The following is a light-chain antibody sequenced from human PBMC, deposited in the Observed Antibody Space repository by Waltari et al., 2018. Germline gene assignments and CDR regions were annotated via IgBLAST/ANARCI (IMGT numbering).Light chain of an antibody. V-gene: IGKV3-20*01. CDR2: HAS. CDR1: KTISKY. CDR3: EKYERLPAT. Sequence: ATLSGRASKTISKYLARYERKPGQAPRLLTFHASARATGIPDRCSGSGSLTDLGLISRKLEPGDFVVYYCEKYERLPATVGQGTKVEIK. J-gene: IGKJ1*01.